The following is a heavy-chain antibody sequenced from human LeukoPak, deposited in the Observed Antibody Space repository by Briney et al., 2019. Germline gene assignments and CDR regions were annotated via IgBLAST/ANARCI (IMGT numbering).Heavy chain of an antibody. CDR1: GFTVSSNY. V-gene: IGHV3-53*01. CDR3: AKGQRITMIVETMRYDY. D-gene: IGHD3-22*01. J-gene: IGHJ4*02. Sequence: QTGGSLRLSCAASGFTVSSNYMSWVRQAPGKGLEWVSVIYSGGSTYYTDSVKGRFTISRDNSKNTLYLQMNSLRAEDTAVYYCAKGQRITMIVETMRYDYWGQGTLVTVSS. CDR2: IYSGGST.